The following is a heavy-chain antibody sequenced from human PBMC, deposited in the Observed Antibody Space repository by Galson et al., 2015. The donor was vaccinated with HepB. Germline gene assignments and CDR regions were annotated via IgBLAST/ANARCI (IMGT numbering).Heavy chain of an antibody. V-gene: IGHV1-2*06. CDR2: IDPKTGGT. CDR1: GYTFTGYY. D-gene: IGHD6-19*01. J-gene: IGHJ4*02. CDR3: ARDAAVAGDC. Sequence: SVKVSCKASGYTFTGYYMHWVRQAPGQGLEWMGRIDPKTGGTIYAQKFQGRITMTRDTSISTAYMELSSLRPDDTAIYYCARDAAVAGDCWGQGTLVTVSS.